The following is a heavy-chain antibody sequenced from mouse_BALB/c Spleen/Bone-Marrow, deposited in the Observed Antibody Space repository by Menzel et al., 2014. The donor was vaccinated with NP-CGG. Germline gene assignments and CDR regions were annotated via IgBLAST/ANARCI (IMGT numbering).Heavy chain of an antibody. D-gene: IGHD2-3*01. CDR2: IDPSDSET. CDR3: ARSHGYYPYWYFDV. J-gene: IGHJ1*01. CDR1: GYTFTSYW. V-gene: IGHV1-69*02. Sequence: QVQLQQSGAELVKPGAPVKLSCKASGYTFTSYWMNWVKQRPGRGLEWIGRIDPSDSETHYNQKFKDKATPTVDKSSSTAYIQLSSLTSEDSAVYYCARSHGYYPYWYFDVWGAGTTVTVSS.